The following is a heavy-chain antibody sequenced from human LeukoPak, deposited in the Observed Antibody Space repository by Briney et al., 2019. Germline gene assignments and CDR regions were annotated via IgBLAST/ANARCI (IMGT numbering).Heavy chain of an antibody. V-gene: IGHV1-18*01. CDR1: GYTFNNYF. CDR2: ISPHSHTT. J-gene: IGHJ4*02. D-gene: IGHD2-8*01. Sequence: ASVKISCKASGYTFNNYFISWVRQAPGRGLEWVGWISPHSHTTHYAEKVQGGVTMTTDTSTTTVYMELRSLRSDDTAVYFCARGQSMYYWGQGTPVTVSS. CDR3: ARGQSMYY.